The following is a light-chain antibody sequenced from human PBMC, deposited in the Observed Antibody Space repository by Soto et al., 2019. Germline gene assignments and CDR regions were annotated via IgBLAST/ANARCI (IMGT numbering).Light chain of an antibody. J-gene: IGLJ2*01. CDR3: ASYTSSNTLEEVV. Sequence: QSALTQPASVSGSPGQSITISCTGTSSDVGGYNYVSWYQQHPGKAPKLMIYEVSNRPSGVSNRFSGSKSGNTASLTISGLQAEDEADYYCASYTSSNTLEEVVFGGGTKLTVL. CDR1: SSDVGGYNY. CDR2: EVS. V-gene: IGLV2-14*01.